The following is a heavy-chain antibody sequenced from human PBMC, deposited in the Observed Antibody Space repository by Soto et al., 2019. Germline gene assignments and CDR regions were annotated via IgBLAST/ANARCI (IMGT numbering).Heavy chain of an antibody. J-gene: IGHJ4*02. CDR1: GFTFSSYA. V-gene: IGHV3-30-3*01. CDR3: ARENSGGNPPPSDYFDY. D-gene: IGHD2-15*01. Sequence: QVQLVESGGGVVQPGRSLRLSCAASGFTFSSYAMHWVRQAPGKGLEWVAVISYDGSNKYYADSVKGRFTISRDNSKNTLYLQMNSLRAEDTAVYYCARENSGGNPPPSDYFDYWGQGTLVPVSS. CDR2: ISYDGSNK.